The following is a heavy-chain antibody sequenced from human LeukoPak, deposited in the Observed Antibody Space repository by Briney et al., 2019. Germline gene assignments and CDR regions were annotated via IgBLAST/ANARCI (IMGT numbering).Heavy chain of an antibody. CDR2: TRYDGSDK. CDR3: ARDPYSGGYGDYYYYYMDV. V-gene: IGHV3-30*02. CDR1: GFTFNNYV. Sequence: GGSLRLSCAASGFTFNNYVMHWVRQAPGKGLEWVAFTRYDGSDKYYADSVKGRFTISRDNSKNTLYLQMNSLRAEDTAVYYCARDPYSGGYGDYYYYYMDVWGKGTTVTISS. J-gene: IGHJ6*03. D-gene: IGHD1-26*01.